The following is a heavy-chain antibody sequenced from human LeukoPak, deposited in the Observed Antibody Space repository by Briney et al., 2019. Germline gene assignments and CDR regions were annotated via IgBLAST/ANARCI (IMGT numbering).Heavy chain of an antibody. CDR2: IYYSGST. Sequence: SETLSLTCTVSGGSISSSSYYWGWIRQPPGKGLEWIGSIYYSGSTYYNPSLKSRVNISVDTSKNQFSLKLSSVTAADTAVYYCARQFSTLTTWNFDSWGQGTLVIVSS. CDR1: GGSISSSSYY. CDR3: ARQFSTLTTWNFDS. V-gene: IGHV4-39*01. D-gene: IGHD4-17*01. J-gene: IGHJ4*02.